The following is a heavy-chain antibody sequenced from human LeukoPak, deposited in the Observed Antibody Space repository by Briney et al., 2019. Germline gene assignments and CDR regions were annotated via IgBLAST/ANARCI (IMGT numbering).Heavy chain of an antibody. CDR2: PTWNADRT. CDR1: GFTFDVYT. J-gene: IGHJ4*02. V-gene: IGHV3-43*01. CDR3: ARDIAVAATGGAFDY. Sequence: GGSLRLSCAASGFTFDVYTMYGVPHPPEKGLECVSRPTWNADRTYYADSVKGPFTISREKSKNSLYLQMNRLKIEDTALYYCARDIAVAATGGAFDYWGQETLVTVSS. D-gene: IGHD2-15*01.